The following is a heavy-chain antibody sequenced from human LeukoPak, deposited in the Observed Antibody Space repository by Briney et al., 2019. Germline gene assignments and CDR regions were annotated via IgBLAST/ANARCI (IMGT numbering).Heavy chain of an antibody. Sequence: PSETLSLTCAVSGGSISSSNWWSLVRQPPGKGLEWIGEIYHSGSTNYSPSLKSRVIMSLDKSKNQFSLKLNSVTAADTAVYYCARGLRSPVDYWGQGTLVTVSS. CDR1: GGSISSSNW. CDR2: IYHSGST. J-gene: IGHJ4*02. CDR3: ARGLRSPVDY. V-gene: IGHV4-4*02.